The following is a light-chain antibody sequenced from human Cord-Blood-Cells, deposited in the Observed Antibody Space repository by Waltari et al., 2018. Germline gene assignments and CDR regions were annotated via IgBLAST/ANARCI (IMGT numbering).Light chain of an antibody. CDR2: AAS. Sequence: DIQMTQSPYSLSASVGDRVTITCRASQSISSYLNWYQQKPGKAPKLLIYAASSLQSGVPSRFSGSGYGTDFTLTISSLQPEDFATYYCQQSYSTPYTFGQGTKLEIK. J-gene: IGKJ2*01. CDR1: QSISSY. CDR3: QQSYSTPYT. V-gene: IGKV1-39*01.